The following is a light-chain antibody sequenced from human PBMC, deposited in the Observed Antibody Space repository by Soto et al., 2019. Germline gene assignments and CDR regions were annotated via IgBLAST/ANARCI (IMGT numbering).Light chain of an antibody. CDR2: AAS. CDR3: QQSYSRVT. V-gene: IGKV1-39*01. J-gene: IGKJ1*01. Sequence: DIKMTQSPSSLSASVGDGVTITCRASQSISSYVSWYQQKPGKAPKLLIYAASRVQSGVPSRFSGSRSGTDFTLTISSLQPEDFATYYCQQSYSRVTFGQGTKVDI. CDR1: QSISSY.